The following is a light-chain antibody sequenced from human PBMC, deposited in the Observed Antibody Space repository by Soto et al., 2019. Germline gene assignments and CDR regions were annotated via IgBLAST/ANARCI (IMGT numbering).Light chain of an antibody. V-gene: IGKV1-5*01. J-gene: IGKJ2*01. CDR1: QSISNR. Sequence: DIQMTQSPSTLSASVGDRVTITCRASQSISNRLAWYQQKPGKGPELLIYDASSLKGGVPSRFSGSGSGTEFTLTISSLQPDDFSTYYCQQYYSYCTFGQGTKLEIK. CDR3: QQYYSYCT. CDR2: DAS.